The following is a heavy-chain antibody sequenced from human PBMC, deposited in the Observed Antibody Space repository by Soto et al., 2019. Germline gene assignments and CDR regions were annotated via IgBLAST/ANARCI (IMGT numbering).Heavy chain of an antibody. V-gene: IGHV1-8*01. CDR1: GYTFTSYD. CDR3: ARGAQPXYYDSSGYYPSGPYGMDV. J-gene: IGHJ6*02. Sequence: ASVKVSCKASGYTFTSYDINWVRQATGQGLEWMGWMNPNSGNTGYAQKFQGRVTMTRNTSISTAYMELSSLRSEDTAVYYCARGAQPXYYDSSGYYPSGPYGMDVWGQGTTVTVSS. CDR2: MNPNSGNT. D-gene: IGHD3-22*01.